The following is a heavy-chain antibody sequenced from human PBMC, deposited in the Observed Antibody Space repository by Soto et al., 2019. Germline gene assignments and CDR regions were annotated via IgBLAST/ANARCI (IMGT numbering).Heavy chain of an antibody. CDR2: INPNSGGT. V-gene: IGHV1-2*04. J-gene: IGHJ3*02. Sequence: QVRLVQSGAEVKKPGASMKVSCKASGYTFTGYYMHWVRQAPGQGLEWMGWINPNSGGTNYAQKFQGWVTMTRDTSISTAYMELSRLRSDDTAVYYCARDLDIAGDAFDIWGQGTMVTVSS. D-gene: IGHD6-13*01. CDR3: ARDLDIAGDAFDI. CDR1: GYTFTGYY.